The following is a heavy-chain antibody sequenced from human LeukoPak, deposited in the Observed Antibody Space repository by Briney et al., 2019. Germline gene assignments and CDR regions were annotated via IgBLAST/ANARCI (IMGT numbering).Heavy chain of an antibody. CDR1: GFTFSSYG. CDR3: AKERLLWFGELDYFDY. D-gene: IGHD3-10*01. Sequence: PGGSLRLSCAASGFTFSSYGMHWVRQAPGKGLEWVAFIRYDGSNKYYADSVKGRFTISRDNSKNTLYLQMNSLRAEDAAVYYCAKERLLWFGELDYFDYWGQGTLVTVSS. J-gene: IGHJ4*02. CDR2: IRYDGSNK. V-gene: IGHV3-30*02.